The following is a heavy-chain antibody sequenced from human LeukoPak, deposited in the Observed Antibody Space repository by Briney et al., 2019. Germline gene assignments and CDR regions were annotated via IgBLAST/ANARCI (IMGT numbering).Heavy chain of an antibody. CDR2: FDPEVGET. J-gene: IGHJ5*02. CDR1: GDTLSEFS. V-gene: IGHV1-24*01. Sequence: ASVKVSCKVTGDTLSEFSMHWVRQSPGKGLEWMGGFDPEVGETVYAQKFQGRVTMTEDTSTETAYMELSSLRSEDTAVYYCATDLLAGGLKTFDPWGQGTLVTVSS. CDR3: ATDLLAGGLKTFDP.